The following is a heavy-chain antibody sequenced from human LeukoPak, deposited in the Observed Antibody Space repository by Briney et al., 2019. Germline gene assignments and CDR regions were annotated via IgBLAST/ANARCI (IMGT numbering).Heavy chain of an antibody. CDR3: ATGGGITMVRGVIRPSHYYYYYMDV. CDR2: IIPIFGTA. D-gene: IGHD3-10*01. V-gene: IGHV1-69*06. CDR1: GGTFSSYA. J-gene: IGHJ6*03. Sequence: SVKVSCKASGGTFSSYAISWVRQAPGQGLEWMGGIIPIFGTANYAQKFQGRVTMTEDTSTDTAYMELSSLRSEDTAVYYCATGGGITMVRGVIRPSHYYYYYMDVWGKGTTVTVSS.